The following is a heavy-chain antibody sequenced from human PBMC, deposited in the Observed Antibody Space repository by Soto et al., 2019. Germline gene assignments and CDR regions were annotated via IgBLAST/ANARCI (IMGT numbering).Heavy chain of an antibody. CDR3: ARDEAGLVPAASYGMDV. J-gene: IGHJ6*02. V-gene: IGHV4-4*02. CDR2: ICHSGST. CDR1: DGSISSSNW. Sequence: QVQLQESGPGLVKPSGTLSLTCAVSDGSISSSNWWSWVRQTPGKGLEWIGDICHSGSTNYNPSLKSRVTTSVDKSKNEFSPKLSSVTAADTAVYYCARDEAGLVPAASYGMDVWGQGTTVTVSS. D-gene: IGHD2-2*01.